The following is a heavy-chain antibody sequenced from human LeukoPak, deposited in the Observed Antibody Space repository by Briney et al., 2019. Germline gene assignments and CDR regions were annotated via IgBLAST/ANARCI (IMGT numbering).Heavy chain of an antibody. V-gene: IGHV1-2*02. CDR2: INPNSGGT. CDR3: VTQLRFLEWLIHFDY. J-gene: IGHJ4*02. D-gene: IGHD3-3*01. Sequence: ASVKVSCKASGYTFTGYYMHWVRQAPGQGLEWMGWINPNSGGTNYAQKFQGRVTMTRDTSISTAYMELSRLRSDDTAVYYCVTQLRFLEWLIHFDYWGQGTLVTVSS. CDR1: GYTFTGYY.